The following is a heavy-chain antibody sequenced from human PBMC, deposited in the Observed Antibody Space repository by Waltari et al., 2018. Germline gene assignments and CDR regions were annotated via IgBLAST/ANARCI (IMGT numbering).Heavy chain of an antibody. CDR3: AKDDSEDIVVVPATMSFDF. V-gene: IGHV3-23*01. CDR1: GFTFSNYA. CDR2: ISASGGST. Sequence: EVQLLESGGGLVQPGGSLRLSCAASGFTFSNYAMSWVRQAPGKGLEWVSAISASGGSTYYADSVKGRFTISRDNSKNTLYLHMNSLRAEDTAVFYCAKDDSEDIVVVPATMSFDFWGQGTLVTVSS. J-gene: IGHJ4*02. D-gene: IGHD2-2*01.